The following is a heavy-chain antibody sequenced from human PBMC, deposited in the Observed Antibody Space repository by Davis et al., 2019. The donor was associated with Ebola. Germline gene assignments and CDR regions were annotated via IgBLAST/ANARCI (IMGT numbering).Heavy chain of an antibody. V-gene: IGHV3-64D*06. CDR2: ISTNGENT. J-gene: IGHJ4*02. CDR3: VKDRFTVVVVHGGFDY. D-gene: IGHD2-15*01. Sequence: PGGSLRLSCSASGFTFSSYAMHWVRQAPGKGLESVSRISTNGENTYSAESVKGRFTISRDNSKDTLYLQMRSLRTEDTAVYYCVKDRFTVVVVHGGFDYWGQGTLVTVSS. CDR1: GFTFSSYA.